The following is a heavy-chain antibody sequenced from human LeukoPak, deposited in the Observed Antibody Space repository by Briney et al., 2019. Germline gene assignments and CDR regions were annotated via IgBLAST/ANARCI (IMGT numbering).Heavy chain of an antibody. D-gene: IGHD3-10*01. J-gene: IGHJ5*02. Sequence: GGSLRLSCAASGLTVSTSYMSWVRQAPGKGLEWVSSIYRDGSTYHADSVKGRLTISRDTSKNTLFLQLNGLRTEDTAVYYCAREYYYGSGTYYNWFDPWGQGTLVTVSS. V-gene: IGHV3-53*01. CDR3: AREYYYGSGTYYNWFDP. CDR1: GLTVSTSY. CDR2: IYRDGST.